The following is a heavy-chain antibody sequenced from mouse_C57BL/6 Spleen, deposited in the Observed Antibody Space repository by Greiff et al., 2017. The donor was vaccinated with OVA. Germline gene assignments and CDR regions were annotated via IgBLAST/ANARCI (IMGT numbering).Heavy chain of an antibody. D-gene: IGHD3-2*02. CDR1: GYTFTSYW. J-gene: IGHJ3*01. V-gene: IGHV1-69*01. CDR2: IDPSDGYT. Sequence: QVQLQQPGAELVMPGASVKLSCKASGYTFTSYWMHWVKQRPGHGLEWIGEIDPSDGYTNYNQKFKGKSTLTVDKSSSTAYMQLSILTSEDSAVYYCASSDSSGYWFAYWGQGTLVTVSA. CDR3: ASSDSSGYWFAY.